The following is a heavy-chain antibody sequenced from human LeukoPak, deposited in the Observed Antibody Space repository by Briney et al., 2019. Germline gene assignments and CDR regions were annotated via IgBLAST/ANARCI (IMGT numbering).Heavy chain of an antibody. CDR2: ISTSSTHI. D-gene: IGHD1-26*01. Sequence: GGSLRLSCAASGFTFSNYTMNWVRQTPGKGLEWVSSISTSSTHIYYADSVKGRFTISRDNSKNTLYLQMNSLRAEDTAVYYCAKDRSYGGMDVWGQGTTVTVSS. J-gene: IGHJ6*02. CDR3: AKDRSYGGMDV. CDR1: GFTFSNYT. V-gene: IGHV3-21*01.